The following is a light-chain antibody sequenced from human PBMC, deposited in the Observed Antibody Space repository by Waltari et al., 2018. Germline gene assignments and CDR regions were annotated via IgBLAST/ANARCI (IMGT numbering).Light chain of an antibody. CDR1: QSITRW. CDR3: QEHVTYWA. CDR2: DAS. V-gene: IGKV1-5*01. J-gene: IGKJ1*01. Sequence: DIQMTQSPSTLSASVGDRVPITCPASQSITRWLAWYQQKPGKAPKLLIYDASSLESGVPSRFSGSGSGTEFTLTISSLQPDDFATYYCQEHVTYWAFGQGTKVEMK.